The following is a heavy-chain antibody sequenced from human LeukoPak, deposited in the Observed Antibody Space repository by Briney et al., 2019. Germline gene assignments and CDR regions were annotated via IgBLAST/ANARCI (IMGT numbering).Heavy chain of an antibody. CDR3: ASLLGYCSSISCVDP. Sequence: PSETLSLTCAVYGESFSGYYWSWIRQPPGKGLEWIGEINHSGSTNYNPSLKSRVTISVDTSKSQFSLKLSSVTAADTAVYYCASLLGYCSSISCVDPWGQGTLVTVSS. CDR1: GESFSGYY. J-gene: IGHJ5*02. V-gene: IGHV4-34*01. D-gene: IGHD2-2*01. CDR2: INHSGST.